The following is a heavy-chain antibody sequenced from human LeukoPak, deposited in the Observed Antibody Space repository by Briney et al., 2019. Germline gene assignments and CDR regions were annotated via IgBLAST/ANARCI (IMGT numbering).Heavy chain of an antibody. CDR1: GFTFSSYA. D-gene: IGHD5-12*01. Sequence: GGSLRLSCAASGFTFSSYAMSWVRQAPGKGLEWVSVISGSGGSTYYADSVKGRFTISRDNSKNTLYLQMDSLRAEDTAVYHCAEAARGYAVTAYYYYGMNVWGQGTTVTVSS. CDR2: ISGSGGST. V-gene: IGHV3-23*01. J-gene: IGHJ6*02. CDR3: AEAARGYAVTAYYYYGMNV.